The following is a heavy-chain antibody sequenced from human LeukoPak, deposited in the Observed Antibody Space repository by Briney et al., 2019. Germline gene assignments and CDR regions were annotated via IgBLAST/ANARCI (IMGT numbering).Heavy chain of an antibody. CDR2: ISWNSGSI. CDR3: AKGGTVGYYYYMDV. Sequence: TGGSLRLSCAASRFTFSSYSMNWVRQAPGKGLEWVSGISWNSGSIGYADSVKGRFTISRDNAKNSLYLQMNSLRAEDMALYYCAKGGTVGYYYYMDVWGKGTTVTVSS. D-gene: IGHD1-26*01. J-gene: IGHJ6*03. CDR1: RFTFSSYS. V-gene: IGHV3-9*03.